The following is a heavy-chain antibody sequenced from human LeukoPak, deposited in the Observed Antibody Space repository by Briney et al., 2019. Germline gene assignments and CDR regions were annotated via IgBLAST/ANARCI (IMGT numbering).Heavy chain of an antibody. CDR3: ASRPAGLGGYFDY. CDR2: IYYSGNT. V-gene: IGHV4-39*01. CDR1: GDPISSSSYY. J-gene: IGHJ4*02. Sequence: SEALSLTCNVSGDPISSSSYYWGWIRQPPGKGLEWIGRIYYSGNTYYNPSLRRRFTISVDTPKNQFSLKLRSVIAADTAVYHCASRPAGLGGYFDYWGRGTLVSVSS. D-gene: IGHD6-19*01.